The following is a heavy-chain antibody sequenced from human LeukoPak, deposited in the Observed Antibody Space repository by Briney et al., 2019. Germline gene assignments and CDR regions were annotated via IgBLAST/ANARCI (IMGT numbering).Heavy chain of an antibody. D-gene: IGHD2-21*02. CDR2: IYRSGDT. V-gene: IGHV3-53*01. CDR1: GFTVSSND. CDR3: ARGPSGDSYGILDY. J-gene: IGHJ4*02. Sequence: GGSLRLSCVASGFTVSSNDMSWARQAPGKGLEWVSFIYRSGDTDYADYVKGRFTISRDNSKNTLYLQMNSLRAEDTAVYYCARGPSGDSYGILDYWGQGTLVTVSS.